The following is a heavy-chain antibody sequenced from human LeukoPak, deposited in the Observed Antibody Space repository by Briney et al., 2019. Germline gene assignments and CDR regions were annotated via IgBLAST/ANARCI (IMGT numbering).Heavy chain of an antibody. CDR2: MNPGSGNT. CDR1: GYSFTSYD. CDR3: ARDSSSSAGGFDY. D-gene: IGHD6-6*01. V-gene: IGHV1-8*01. J-gene: IGHJ4*02. Sequence: GASVKVSCKASGYSFTSYDINWVRQATGQGLEWMGWMNPGSGNTGYAQKLQGRVTMTTDTSTSTAYMELRSLRSDDTAVYYCARDSSSSAGGFDYWGQGTLVTVSS.